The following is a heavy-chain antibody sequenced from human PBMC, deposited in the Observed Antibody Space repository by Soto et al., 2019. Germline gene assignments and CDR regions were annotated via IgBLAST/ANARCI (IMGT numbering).Heavy chain of an antibody. CDR2: MNPNSGNT. J-gene: IGHJ6*02. CDR3: ARGGVPAALSYYYYGMDV. D-gene: IGHD2-2*01. V-gene: IGHV1-8*01. CDR1: GYTFTSYD. Sequence: GASVKVSCNASGYTFTSYDINWVRQATAQGLEWMGWMNPNSGNTGYAQKFQGRVTMTRNTSISTAYMELSSLRSEDTAVYYCARGGVPAALSYYYYGMDVWGQGTTVTVSS.